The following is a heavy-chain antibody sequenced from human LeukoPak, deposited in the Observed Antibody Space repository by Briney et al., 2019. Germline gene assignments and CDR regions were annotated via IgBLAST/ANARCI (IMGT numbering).Heavy chain of an antibody. D-gene: IGHD1-1*01. V-gene: IGHV4-61*02. CDR3: ARDGSTQFDY. CDR1: GGSISSGSYY. Sequence: SETLSLTCTVSGGSISSGSYYWSWIRQPAGKGLEWIGRIYTSGSTNYSPSLKSRVTISVDTSKNLFSLKLSSVTAADTAVYYCARDGSTQFDYWGQGTLVTVSS. J-gene: IGHJ4*02. CDR2: IYTSGST.